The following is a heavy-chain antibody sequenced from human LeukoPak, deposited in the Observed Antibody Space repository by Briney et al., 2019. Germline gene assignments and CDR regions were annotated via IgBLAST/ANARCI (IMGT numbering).Heavy chain of an antibody. Sequence: SETLSLTCAVYGGSFSGYYWSWIRQPLGKGLEWLGEINHSGSTNYNPSLKSRVTISVDTSKNQFSLKLSSVTAADTAVYYCASHPYCSSTSCYSWFDPWGQGTLVTVSS. CDR1: GGSFSGYY. CDR2: INHSGST. V-gene: IGHV4-34*01. CDR3: ASHPYCSSTSCYSWFDP. J-gene: IGHJ5*02. D-gene: IGHD2-2*01.